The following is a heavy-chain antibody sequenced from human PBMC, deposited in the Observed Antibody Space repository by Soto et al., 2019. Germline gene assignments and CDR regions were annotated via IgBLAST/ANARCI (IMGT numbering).Heavy chain of an antibody. V-gene: IGHV4-30-2*01. CDR2: IYHNGST. CDR1: GGSISSGGYS. J-gene: IGHJ5*02. Sequence: QLQLQESGSGLVKPSQTLSLTCAVSGGSISSGGYSWSWIRQPPGKGLEWIGYIYHNGSTYYNPSLKSRVTISVDRSKNQFSLKLSSVTAADTAVYYCASARRGVRATNWFDPWGQGTLVTVSS. CDR3: ASARRGVRATNWFDP. D-gene: IGHD5-12*01.